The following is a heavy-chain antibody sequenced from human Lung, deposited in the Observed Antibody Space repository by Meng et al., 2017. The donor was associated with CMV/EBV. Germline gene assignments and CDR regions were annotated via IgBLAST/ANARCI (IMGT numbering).Heavy chain of an antibody. V-gene: IGHV3-23*01. CDR3: VKQGGDYMLYNFIAQSFYFYDMDA. J-gene: IGHJ6*02. Sequence: ISWVRQTPRKGLELVSTITASATGTYYAHSVKGRFTISRDNSRDTLYLQMDHLRAEDTAIYYCVKQGGDYMLYNFIAQSFYFYDMDAWGRGTTVTVSS. D-gene: IGHD1-1*01. CDR2: ITASATGT.